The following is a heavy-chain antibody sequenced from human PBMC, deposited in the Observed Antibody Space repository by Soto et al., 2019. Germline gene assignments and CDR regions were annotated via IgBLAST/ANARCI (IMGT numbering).Heavy chain of an antibody. J-gene: IGHJ5*02. CDR1: GYTFTSYG. CDR3: ARTDDFWSGLKVGYWFDP. CDR2: ISAYNGNT. V-gene: IGHV1-18*04. D-gene: IGHD3-3*01. Sequence: ASVQVSCQASGYTFTSYGIIWVRQAPGQGLEWMGWISAYNGNTNYAQKLQGRVTMTTDTSTSTAYMELRSLRSDDTAVYYCARTDDFWSGLKVGYWFDPWGQGTLVTVSS.